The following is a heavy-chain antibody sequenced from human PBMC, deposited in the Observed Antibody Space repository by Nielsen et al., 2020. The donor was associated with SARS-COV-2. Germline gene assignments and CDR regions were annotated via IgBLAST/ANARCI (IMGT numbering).Heavy chain of an antibody. V-gene: IGHV3-53*01. CDR1: GLTVSRNY. D-gene: IGHD6-19*01. Sequence: GGSLRLSCAASGLTVSRNYMTWVRQAPGKGLEWVSVIYTDGDTYYADSVKGRFTISRDNSKNTLYLQMNSLRAEDTAVYYCATHPGRGIAVTSMGWYFDLWGRGTLVTVSS. CDR3: ATHPGRGIAVTSMGWYFDL. CDR2: IYTDGDT. J-gene: IGHJ2*01.